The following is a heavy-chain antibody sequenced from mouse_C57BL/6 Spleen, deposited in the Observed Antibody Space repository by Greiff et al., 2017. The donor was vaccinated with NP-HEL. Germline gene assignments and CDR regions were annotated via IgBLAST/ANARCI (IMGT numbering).Heavy chain of an antibody. CDR2: IDPSDSET. CDR1: GYTFTSYW. D-gene: IGHD1-1*01. J-gene: IGHJ2*01. Sequence: QVQLQQPGAELVRPGSSVKLSCKASGYTFTSYWMHWVKQRPIQGLEWIGNIDPSDSETHYNQKFKDKATLTVDKSSSTAYMQLSSLTSEDSAVYYCARYPPYYGSSESYFDYWGQGTTLTVSS. V-gene: IGHV1-52*01. CDR3: ARYPPYYGSSESYFDY.